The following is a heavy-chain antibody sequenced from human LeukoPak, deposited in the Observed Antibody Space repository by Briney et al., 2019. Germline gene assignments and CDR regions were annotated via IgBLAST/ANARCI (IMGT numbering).Heavy chain of an antibody. D-gene: IGHD2-15*01. V-gene: IGHV3-23*01. CDR3: ARNHHNSGGRCDF. CDR2: ISGSGGNT. Sequence: GGSLRLSCAASGFTFGSYAMSWVRQAPGRGLEWVSAISGSGGNTYYADSVKGRFTISRDNSKNTLYLQMNSLRADDTAVYYCARNHHNSGGRCDFWGQGTLVTVSS. CDR1: GFTFGSYA. J-gene: IGHJ4*02.